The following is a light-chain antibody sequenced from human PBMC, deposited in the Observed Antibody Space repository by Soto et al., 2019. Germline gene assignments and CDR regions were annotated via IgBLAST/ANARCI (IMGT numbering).Light chain of an antibody. J-gene: IGKJ1*01. V-gene: IGKV1-5*03. CDR1: QSISSW. CDR3: QHYNSFSRT. Sequence: DIQMTQSPSTLSASLGDRVTITCRASQSISSWLACYQQKPGKAPKLLIYKAANLADEVPSRFAGSGSGTDFTLTITRLQPDDFATYYCQHYNSFSRTFGQGTKVDIK. CDR2: KAA.